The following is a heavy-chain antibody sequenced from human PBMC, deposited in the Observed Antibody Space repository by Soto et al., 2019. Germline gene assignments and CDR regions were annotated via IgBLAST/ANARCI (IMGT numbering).Heavy chain of an antibody. J-gene: IGHJ1*01. CDR1: GASVNTGDYY. D-gene: IGHD1-7*01. CDR2: IFYSGGT. CDR3: VGTGTTDDF. Sequence: VQLQGSGPGLVKPSQTLSLTCTVSGASVNTGDYYWSYIRQSPGKGLEWLGYIFYSGGTYYNPSLKSRATISLNTSRNQISLTLTSVTAADTAVYFCVGTGTTDDFWGQGTLVTVSS. V-gene: IGHV4-30-4*01.